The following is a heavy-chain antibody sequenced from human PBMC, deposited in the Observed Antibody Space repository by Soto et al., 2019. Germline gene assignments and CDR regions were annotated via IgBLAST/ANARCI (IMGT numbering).Heavy chain of an antibody. Sequence: ASVKVSCKASGYTFTSYYMHWVRQAPGQGLEWMGIINPSGGSTSYAQKFQGRVTMTRDTSTSTVYMELSSLRSEDTAVYYCARGISMVRGVIRAYYYYGMDVWGQGTTVTVSS. V-gene: IGHV1-46*01. CDR1: GYTFTSYY. J-gene: IGHJ6*02. D-gene: IGHD3-10*01. CDR2: INPSGGST. CDR3: ARGISMVRGVIRAYYYYGMDV.